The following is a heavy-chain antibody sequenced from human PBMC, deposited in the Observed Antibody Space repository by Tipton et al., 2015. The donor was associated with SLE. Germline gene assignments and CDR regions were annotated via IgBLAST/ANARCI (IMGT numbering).Heavy chain of an antibody. J-gene: IGHJ3*02. Sequence: QLVQSGAEVQKPGASVKVSCKASGYTFTSYGISWVRQDPGQGLEGMGWIRAYNGNTNYAQKLQGRVTMTTDTSTSTAYMELSSLRSDDTAVYYCARTIVSTAVDAFDIWVQGTMVTISS. V-gene: IGHV1-18*01. CDR2: IRAYNGNT. CDR3: ARTIVSTAVDAFDI. D-gene: IGHD5/OR15-5a*01. CDR1: GYTFTSYG.